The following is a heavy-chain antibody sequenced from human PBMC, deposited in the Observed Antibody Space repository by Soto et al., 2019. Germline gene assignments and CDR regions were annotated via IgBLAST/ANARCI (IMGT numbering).Heavy chain of an antibody. CDR2: IIPIFGTA. V-gene: IGHV1-69*13. D-gene: IGHD3-22*01. CDR3: ARRRDYYDSSGLDAFDI. CDR1: GGTFSSYA. J-gene: IGHJ3*02. Sequence: PVKVSCKASGGTFSSYAISWVRQAPGQGLEWMGGIIPIFGTANYAQRFQGRVTITADESTSTAYMELSSLRSEDTAVYYCARRRDYYDSSGLDAFDIWGQGTMVPVSS.